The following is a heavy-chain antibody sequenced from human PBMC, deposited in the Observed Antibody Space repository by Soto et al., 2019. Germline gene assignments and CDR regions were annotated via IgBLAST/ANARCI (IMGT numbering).Heavy chain of an antibody. D-gene: IGHD3-22*01. Sequence: TCTVSGDSINSGDYYWSWIRQPPGKGLEWIGYIYYSGSTYHNPSLKSRINISLDTSKNQFSLKLSYVTAADTAVYYCATVPTYYYDRSGYANAFDIWGQGTMVTVSS. J-gene: IGHJ3*02. CDR1: GDSINSGDYY. V-gene: IGHV4-30-4*01. CDR3: ATVPTYYYDRSGYANAFDI. CDR2: IYYSGST.